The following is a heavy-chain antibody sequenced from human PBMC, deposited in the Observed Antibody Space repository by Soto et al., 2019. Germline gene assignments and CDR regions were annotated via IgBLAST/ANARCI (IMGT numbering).Heavy chain of an antibody. V-gene: IGHV4-59*01. Sequence: PSETLSLTCTVSSGSISGYYWGWVRQPPGKGLEWIGCVHSGSTNYNPSLKSRVTISVDTSKNQFSLTLRSVTAADTAVYYCARDGPRRIAAPLWGKGTLVTVSS. CDR3: ARDGPRRIAAPL. CDR1: SGSISGYY. D-gene: IGHD6-6*01. CDR2: VHSGST. J-gene: IGHJ4*02.